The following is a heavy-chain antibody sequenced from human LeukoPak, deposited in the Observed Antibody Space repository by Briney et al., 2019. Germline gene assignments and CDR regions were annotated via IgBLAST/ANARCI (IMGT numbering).Heavy chain of an antibody. CDR2: TSDRGDYT. J-gene: IGHJ4*02. Sequence: GGSLRLSCSASGFTFNRFYLHWVRQAPGKGLEWVSGTSDRGDYTYYADSVKGRFTISRDNSKNTLYLQMNSLRAEDTAVYYCARGAYNWNYVVDYWGQGTLVTVSS. CDR3: ARGAYNWNYVVDY. CDR1: GFTFNRFY. D-gene: IGHD1-7*01. V-gene: IGHV3-23*01.